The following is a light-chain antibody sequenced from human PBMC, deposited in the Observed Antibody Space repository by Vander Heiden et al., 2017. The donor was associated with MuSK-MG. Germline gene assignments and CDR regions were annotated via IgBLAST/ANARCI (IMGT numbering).Light chain of an antibody. Sequence: NVLLTQPHSLSESPGKTVTISCTRSRGNIASNFVQWYQQRPGSSPSIVIYEDNQRPSGVPDRFSGSIDSSSNTASLTISGRKPEDEADYYCQSYDGIDVLFGGGTKLTVL. CDR1: RGNIASNF. V-gene: IGLV6-57*01. CDR2: EDN. J-gene: IGLJ2*01. CDR3: QSYDGIDVL.